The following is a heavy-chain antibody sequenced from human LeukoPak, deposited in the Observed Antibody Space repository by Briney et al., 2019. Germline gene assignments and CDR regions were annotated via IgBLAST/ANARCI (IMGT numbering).Heavy chain of an antibody. CDR1: GFPFSSFT. CDR2: IISNGGRT. D-gene: IGHD1-26*01. CDR3: ASVTAGATVSDYYYYYMDL. J-gene: IGHJ6*03. V-gene: IGHV3-64*01. Sequence: GGSLRLSCTASGFPFSSFTIHWVRQAPGKGLECVAAIISNGGRTFYANSVTGRFTVSIDNSKNTLYLQMLSLRLEDMGVYSCASVTAGATVSDYYYYYMDLWGKGTTVAVSS.